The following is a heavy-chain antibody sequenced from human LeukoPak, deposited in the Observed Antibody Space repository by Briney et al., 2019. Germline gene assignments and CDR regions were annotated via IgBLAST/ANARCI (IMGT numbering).Heavy chain of an antibody. CDR3: AYDSSGYYYGADAFDI. CDR2: IYHSGST. Sequence: SETLSLTCTVSGYSISSGYYWGWIRQPPGKGLAWIGSIYHSGSTYYNPSLKSRVTISVDTSKNQFSLKLSSVTAADTAVYYCAYDSSGYYYGADAFDIWGQGTMVTVSS. J-gene: IGHJ3*02. CDR1: GYSISSGYY. V-gene: IGHV4-38-2*02. D-gene: IGHD3-22*01.